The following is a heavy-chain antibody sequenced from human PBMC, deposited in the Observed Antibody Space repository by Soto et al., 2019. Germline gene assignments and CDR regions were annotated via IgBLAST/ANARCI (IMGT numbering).Heavy chain of an antibody. V-gene: IGHV4-59*08. J-gene: IGHJ6*02. CDR3: ARQIEGGDYYGMDV. Sequence: QVQLQESGPGLVKPSETLSLTCTVSGGSISSYYWSWIRQPPGKGLEWIGYIYYSGSTNYNPSLKSRVPISVDPSKNQVSLKLSSVTAADTAVYYCARQIEGGDYYGMDVWGQGTTVTVSS. CDR1: GGSISSYY. CDR2: IYYSGST. D-gene: IGHD3-16*01.